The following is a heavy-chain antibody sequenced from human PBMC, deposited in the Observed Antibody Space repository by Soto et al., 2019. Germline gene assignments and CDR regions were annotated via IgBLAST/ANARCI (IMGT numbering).Heavy chain of an antibody. CDR3: ARLRRMTAITVSYYFDY. CDR1: GDSISSYY. V-gene: IGHV4-59*01. J-gene: IGHJ4*02. Sequence: SETLSLTCTVSGDSISSYYWSWIRQPPGKGLEWIGYIYYSGSTSYNPSLESRVTISVDTPENQFSLKLSSVTAADTAVYYCARLRRMTAITVSYYFDYWGQGTLVTVSS. D-gene: IGHD4-4*01. CDR2: IYYSGST.